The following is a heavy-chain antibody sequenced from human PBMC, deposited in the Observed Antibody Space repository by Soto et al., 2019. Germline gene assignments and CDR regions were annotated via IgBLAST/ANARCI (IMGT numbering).Heavy chain of an antibody. Sequence: QVQLVESGGGVVQPGRSLRLSCAASGFTFNSYGMHWVRQAPGKGLAWVARISYDGNNTNYVESVKGQFTISRDNSKNTVYLQMNSLRAEDTAVYYCAKDTYYHDSSGYYIFDYWGQGTLVTVSS. CDR2: ISYDGNNT. V-gene: IGHV3-30*18. CDR1: GFTFNSYG. D-gene: IGHD3-22*01. J-gene: IGHJ4*02. CDR3: AKDTYYHDSSGYYIFDY.